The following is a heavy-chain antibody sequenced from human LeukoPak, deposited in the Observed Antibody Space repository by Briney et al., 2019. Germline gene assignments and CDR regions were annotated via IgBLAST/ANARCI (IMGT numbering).Heavy chain of an antibody. CDR3: ARVWSEYDSSGYYDY. Sequence: SETLSLTCTVSGGSISSYYWSWIRQPPGKGLEWIGYIYYSGSTNYNPSLKSRVTISVDTSKNQFSLKLSSVTAADTAVYYCARVWSEYDSSGYYDYWGQGTLVAVSS. J-gene: IGHJ4*02. CDR2: IYYSGST. D-gene: IGHD3-22*01. V-gene: IGHV4-59*01. CDR1: GGSISSYY.